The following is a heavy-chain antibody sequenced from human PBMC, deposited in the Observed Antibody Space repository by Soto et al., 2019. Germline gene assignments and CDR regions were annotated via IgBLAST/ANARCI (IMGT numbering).Heavy chain of an antibody. D-gene: IGHD3-22*01. J-gene: IGHJ4*02. V-gene: IGHV3-7*01. Sequence: PGGSLRLSCAASGFTFSSYWMSWVRQAPGKGLEWVANIKQDGSEKYYVDSVKGRFTISRDNAKNSLYLQMNSLRAEDTAVYYCAREKAYYDSSGYYLKQIDYWGQGTLVTVSS. CDR2: IKQDGSEK. CDR3: AREKAYYDSSGYYLKQIDY. CDR1: GFTFSSYW.